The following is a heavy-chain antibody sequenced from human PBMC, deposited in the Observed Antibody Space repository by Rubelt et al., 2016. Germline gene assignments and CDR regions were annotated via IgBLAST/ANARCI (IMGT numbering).Heavy chain of an antibody. CDR3: AGRTNEFDP. V-gene: IGHV4-59*08. CDR2: IYYSGST. D-gene: IGHD1-1*01. Sequence: QVQLQESGPGLVKPSETLSLTCAVSGGSISTYYWSWIRQPPGKGLEWIGYIYYSGSTNYNPSLKSRVTISVDTSKNQFSLKLTAVTAAYTGVYYCAGRTNEFDPWGQGTLVTVAS. J-gene: IGHJ5*02. CDR1: GGSISTYY.